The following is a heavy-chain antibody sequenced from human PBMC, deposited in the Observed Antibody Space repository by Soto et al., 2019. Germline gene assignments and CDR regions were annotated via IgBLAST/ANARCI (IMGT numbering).Heavy chain of an antibody. CDR2: SYSGGTT. D-gene: IGHD2-15*01. CDR3: TSDTFGGRDS. CDR1: GFTVSRNY. J-gene: IGHJ4*02. V-gene: IGHV3-53*01. Sequence: GGSLRLSCAASGFTVSRNYVSWVRQAPGKGLAWVSLSYSGGTTDYADSVKGRFTISRDNAKNTLYLQMNSLRAEDTAAYYCTSDTFGGRDSWGQGTLVTVSS.